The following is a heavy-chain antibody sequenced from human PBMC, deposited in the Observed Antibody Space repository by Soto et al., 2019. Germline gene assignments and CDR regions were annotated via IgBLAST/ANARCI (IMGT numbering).Heavy chain of an antibody. V-gene: IGHV3-11*06. J-gene: IGHJ4*02. CDR1: GFTFSDYY. CDR3: ARSGDDYNLLDY. D-gene: IGHD4-4*01. Sequence: LRLSCEGSGFTFSDYYMSWIRQAPGKGLEWISYSSNSGTFTKYADSVKGRFSTSRDNTKNLLFLQMNSLRAEDTALYYCARSGDDYNLLDYWGQGTPVTVSS. CDR2: SSNSGTFT.